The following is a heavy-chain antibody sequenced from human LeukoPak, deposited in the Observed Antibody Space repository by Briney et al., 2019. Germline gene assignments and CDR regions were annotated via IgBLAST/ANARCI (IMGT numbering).Heavy chain of an antibody. Sequence: SETLSLTCAVSGYSISSGYFWGWIRRSPGKGLEWIGRIYHSGSTYYNPSLKSRVTISVDTSKNQFSLKLSSVTAADTAVYYCTGKYYYDSSGYYYVDYWGQGTLVTVSS. CDR3: TGKYYYDSSGYYYVDY. D-gene: IGHD3-22*01. CDR2: IYHSGST. CDR1: GYSISSGYF. V-gene: IGHV4-38-2*01. J-gene: IGHJ4*02.